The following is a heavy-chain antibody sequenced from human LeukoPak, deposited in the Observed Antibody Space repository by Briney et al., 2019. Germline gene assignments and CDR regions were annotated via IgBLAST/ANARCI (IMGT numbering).Heavy chain of an antibody. V-gene: IGHV3-23*01. CDR3: TKDHGSYGSGSLLFDY. CDR1: VFTFRLSS. J-gene: IGHJ4*02. CDR2: FSGSGVST. D-gene: IGHD3-10*01. Sequence: GGSLSLSRAATVFTFRLSSINWVRPPLGKVLEWVAPFSGSGVSTYDADSVKGRFTISRDNSRNPLYLQMNSLRAEDTAAYYCTKDHGSYGSGSLLFDYWGQGTLVTVSS.